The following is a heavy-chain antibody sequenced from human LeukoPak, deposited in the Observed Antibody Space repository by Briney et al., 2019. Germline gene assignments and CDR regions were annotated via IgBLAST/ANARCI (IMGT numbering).Heavy chain of an antibody. CDR3: AGSSILTGYYDLRY. V-gene: IGHV4-4*02. D-gene: IGHD3-9*01. Sequence: SETLSLTCAVSGGSISSSNWWSWVRQPPGKGLEWIGEIYHSGSTNYNPSLKSRVTISVDTSKNQFSLKLSSVTAADTAVYYCAGSSILTGYYDLRYWGQGTLVTVSS. J-gene: IGHJ4*02. CDR2: IYHSGST. CDR1: GGSISSSNW.